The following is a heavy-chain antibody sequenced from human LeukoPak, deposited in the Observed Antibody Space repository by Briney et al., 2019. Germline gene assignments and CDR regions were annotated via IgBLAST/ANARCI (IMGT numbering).Heavy chain of an antibody. CDR1: GFSLSTSGMC. CDR3: ARISTVTPRAYFDY. CDR2: IDWDDGK. D-gene: IGHD4-17*01. J-gene: IGHJ4*02. Sequence: SGPALVKPTQTLTLTCTFSGFSLSTSGMCVSWIRQPPGKALEWLARIDWDDGKYYSTSLKTRLTISKDTSKHQVVLTMTNMDPVDTATYYCARISTVTPRAYFDYWGQGILVTVSS. V-gene: IGHV2-70*11.